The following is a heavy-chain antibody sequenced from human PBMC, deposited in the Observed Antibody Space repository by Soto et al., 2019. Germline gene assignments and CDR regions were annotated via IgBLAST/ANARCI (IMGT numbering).Heavy chain of an antibody. V-gene: IGHV3-23*01. Sequence: EVQLLESGGGLVQPGGSLRLSCAASGFTFSSYAMSWVRQPPGKGLEWVSALSGSGGSTYYADSVKGRFTISRDNSKNTLYLQMNCLRAEDTAVSYRAKDLPGSGLPDYWGQGTLVTVSS. J-gene: IGHJ4*02. CDR2: LSGSGGST. D-gene: IGHD2-8*02. CDR3: AKDLPGSGLPDY. CDR1: GFTFSSYA.